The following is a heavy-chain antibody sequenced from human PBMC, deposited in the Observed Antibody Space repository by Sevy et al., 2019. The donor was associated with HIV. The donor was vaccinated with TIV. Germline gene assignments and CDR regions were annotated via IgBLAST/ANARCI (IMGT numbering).Heavy chain of an antibody. V-gene: IGHV3-30-3*01. Sequence: GGSLRLSCAASGFTFSSYAMHWVRQAPDKGLEWVAVISYDGSNKYYADSVKGRFTISRDNSKNTLYLQMNSLRAEDTAVYYCARWQLERRGFDYWGQGTLVTVSS. CDR2: ISYDGSNK. CDR3: ARWQLERRGFDY. J-gene: IGHJ4*02. D-gene: IGHD1-1*01. CDR1: GFTFSSYA.